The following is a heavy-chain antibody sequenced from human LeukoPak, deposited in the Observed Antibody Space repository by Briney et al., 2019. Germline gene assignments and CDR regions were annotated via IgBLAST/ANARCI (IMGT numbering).Heavy chain of an antibody. CDR3: ARGGRSYYYDSSGYRTMDY. Sequence: SVKVSCTASGGTFSSYAISWVRQAPGQGLEWMGGIIPIFGTANYAQKFQGRVTITADESTSTAYMELSSLRSEDTAVYYCARGGRSYYYDSSGYRTMDYWGQGTLVTVSS. J-gene: IGHJ4*02. CDR2: IIPIFGTA. V-gene: IGHV1-69*13. D-gene: IGHD3-22*01. CDR1: GGTFSSYA.